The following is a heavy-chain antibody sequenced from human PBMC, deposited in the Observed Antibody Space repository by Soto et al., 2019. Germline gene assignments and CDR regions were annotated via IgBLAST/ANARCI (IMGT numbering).Heavy chain of an antibody. CDR3: ARGIGDFFDY. Sequence: SDTLSLTCTVSGGSITTYYWSWIRQPPGKGLEWIGYIFYSGSTNYNPSLKSRVTISVDTSKNQFSLKLSSVTAADTAMYYCARGIGDFFDYWGQGTLVTVSS. J-gene: IGHJ4*02. V-gene: IGHV4-59*07. D-gene: IGHD1-26*01. CDR1: GGSITTYY. CDR2: IFYSGST.